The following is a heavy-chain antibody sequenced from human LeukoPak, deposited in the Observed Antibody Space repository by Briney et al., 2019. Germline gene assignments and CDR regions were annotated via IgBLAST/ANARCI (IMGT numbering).Heavy chain of an antibody. V-gene: IGHV4-61*02. CDR2: IYNSGST. Sequence: SETLSLTCTVSGGSISSSNYYWSWIRQPAGKGLEWIGRIYNSGSTNYNPSLKSRVTMSVDTSKNQFSLNLSSVTAADTAVYYCAREMYSSSPRPFDIWGQGTMVTVSS. J-gene: IGHJ3*02. D-gene: IGHD6-13*01. CDR1: GGSISSSNYY. CDR3: AREMYSSSPRPFDI.